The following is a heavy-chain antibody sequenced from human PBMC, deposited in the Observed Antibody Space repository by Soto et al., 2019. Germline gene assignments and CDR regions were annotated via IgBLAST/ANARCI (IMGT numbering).Heavy chain of an antibody. CDR2: IKSKNDGGTT. Sequence: GGSLRLSCAASGFTFSNAWMSWVRQAPGKGLEWVGRIKSKNDGGTTDYAAPVKGRFTISRDDSKNTLYLQMNSLKTEDTAVYYCTTSFIVGIAAAGTEYFQHWGQGTLVTVSS. V-gene: IGHV3-15*01. CDR1: GFTFSNAW. CDR3: TTSFIVGIAAAGTEYFQH. J-gene: IGHJ1*01. D-gene: IGHD6-13*01.